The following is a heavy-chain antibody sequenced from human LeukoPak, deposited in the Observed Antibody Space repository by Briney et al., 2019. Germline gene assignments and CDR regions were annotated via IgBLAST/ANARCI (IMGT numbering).Heavy chain of an antibody. CDR2: SIPIFGTA. J-gene: IGHJ4*02. D-gene: IGHD2-15*01. Sequence: SVKVSCKASGGTFSSYAISWVRQAPGQGREWMGGSIPIFGTANYAQKFQGRVTITADESTSTAYMELSSLRSEDTAVYYCARDQGYCSGGSCYEEANFDYWGQGTLVTVSS. CDR1: GGTFSSYA. CDR3: ARDQGYCSGGSCYEEANFDY. V-gene: IGHV1-69*13.